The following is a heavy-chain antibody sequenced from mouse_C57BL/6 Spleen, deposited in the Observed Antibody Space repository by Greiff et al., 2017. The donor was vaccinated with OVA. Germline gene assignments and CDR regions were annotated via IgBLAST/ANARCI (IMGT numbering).Heavy chain of an antibody. Sequence: VQLQQSGAELVKPGASVKISCKASGYAFSSYWMNWVKQRPGKGLEWIGQIYPGDGDTNYNGKFKGKATLTADKSSSTAYMQLSSLTSEDSAVYFCARTAYYSNYEYAMDYWGQGTSVTVSS. J-gene: IGHJ4*01. CDR3: ARTAYYSNYEYAMDY. CDR1: GYAFSSYW. CDR2: IYPGDGDT. V-gene: IGHV1-80*01. D-gene: IGHD2-5*01.